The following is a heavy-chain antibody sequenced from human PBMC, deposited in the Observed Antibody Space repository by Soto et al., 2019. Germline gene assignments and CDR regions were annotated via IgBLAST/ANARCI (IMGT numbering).Heavy chain of an antibody. CDR1: GFTFSSYG. CDR3: AKSPRPTARYPYYYYYMDV. Sequence: GGSLRLSCAASGFTFSSYGMHWVRQAPGKGLEWVAVIWYDGSNKYYADSVKGRFTISRDNSKNTLYLQMNSLRAEDTAVYYCAKSPRPTARYPYYYYYMDVWGKGTTVTVSS. CDR2: IWYDGSNK. D-gene: IGHD6-6*01. J-gene: IGHJ6*03. V-gene: IGHV3-33*06.